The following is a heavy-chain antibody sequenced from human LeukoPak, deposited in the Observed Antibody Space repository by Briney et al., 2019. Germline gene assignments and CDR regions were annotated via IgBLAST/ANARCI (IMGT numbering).Heavy chain of an antibody. D-gene: IGHD1-26*01. J-gene: IGHJ4*02. CDR3: ARQEWELTFLFDY. Sequence: SQTLSLTCTVSGGSISSGDYYWSWIRQPPGKGLEWIGYIYYSGSTYYNPSLKSRVTISVDTSKNQFSLKLSSVTAADTAVYYCARQEWELTFLFDYWGQGTLVTVSS. V-gene: IGHV4-30-4*08. CDR2: IYYSGST. CDR1: GGSISSGDYY.